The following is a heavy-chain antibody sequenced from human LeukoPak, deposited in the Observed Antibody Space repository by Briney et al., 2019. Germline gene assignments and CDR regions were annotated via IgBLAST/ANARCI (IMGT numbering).Heavy chain of an antibody. CDR3: ARHSLRLADSNFDY. D-gene: IGHD3-3*02. CDR1: GGSISSYH. V-gene: IGHV4-59*08. J-gene: IGHJ4*02. CDR2: IYYGGRT. Sequence: PSETLSLTCTVSGGSISSYHWSWIRQPPGKGLEWIGYIYYGGRTNYNPSLRSRVTISVDTSKNHFSLRLNSVTAADTAVYYCARHSLRLADSNFDYWGQGTLVTVSS.